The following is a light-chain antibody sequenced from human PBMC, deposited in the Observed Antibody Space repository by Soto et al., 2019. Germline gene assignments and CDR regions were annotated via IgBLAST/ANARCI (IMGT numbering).Light chain of an antibody. CDR1: QSISSW. CDR3: QQYNSYRWT. V-gene: IGKV1-5*01. Sequence: IQMDQSPSTLSASVGDRVPITCRASQSISSWLAWYQQKPGKAPKLLIYDASSLKSGVPFRFSGSGSGTEFTLTISSLQPDDFATYYSQQYNSYRWTSGQGTKVDTK. CDR2: DAS. J-gene: IGKJ1*01.